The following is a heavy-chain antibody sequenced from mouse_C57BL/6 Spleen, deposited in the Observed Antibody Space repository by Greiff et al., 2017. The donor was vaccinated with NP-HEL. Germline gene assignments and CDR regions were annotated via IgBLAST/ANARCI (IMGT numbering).Heavy chain of an antibody. V-gene: IGHV1-74*01. CDR2: IHPSVSDY. CDR3: AIGTTQATYDFDY. Sequence: QVQLQQPGAELVKPGASVKVSCKASGYTFTSYWMHWVKQRPGQGLEWIGRIHPSVSDYNYNQKFKGKATWTVDKSSSTAYMQLSSLTSEDSEVYYWAIGTTQATYDFDYWGQGTTLTVSS. D-gene: IGHD3-2*02. CDR1: GYTFTSYW. J-gene: IGHJ2*01.